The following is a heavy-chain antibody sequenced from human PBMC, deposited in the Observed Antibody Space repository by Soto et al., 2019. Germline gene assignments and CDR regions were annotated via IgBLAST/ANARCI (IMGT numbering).Heavy chain of an antibody. J-gene: IGHJ5*02. CDR3: ARGREYCGGDCYANWFEP. CDR2: IYYSGST. D-gene: IGHD2-21*01. CDR1: GGSISSGGYY. Sequence: PSETLSLTCTVSGGSISSGGYYWSWIRQHPGKGLEWIGYIYYSGSTYYNPSLKSRVTISVDTSKNQFSLKLSSVTAADTAVYYCARGREYCGGDCYANWFEPWGQGTLVTVSS. V-gene: IGHV4-31*03.